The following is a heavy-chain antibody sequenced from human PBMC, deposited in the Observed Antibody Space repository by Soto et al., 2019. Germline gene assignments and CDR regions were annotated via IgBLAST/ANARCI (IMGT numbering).Heavy chain of an antibody. Sequence: HLGGSLRLSCAASGFTFRSYAMNWVRQASGKGLEWVSVIDGSGGSTYYADSVKGRFTISRDNSKNTLYLQMNSLRAEDTAVYYCARPAVAVAVKGYFDYWGQGTMVTVSS. CDR1: GFTFRSYA. CDR3: ARPAVAVAVKGYFDY. J-gene: IGHJ4*02. V-gene: IGHV3-23*01. D-gene: IGHD6-19*01. CDR2: IDGSGGST.